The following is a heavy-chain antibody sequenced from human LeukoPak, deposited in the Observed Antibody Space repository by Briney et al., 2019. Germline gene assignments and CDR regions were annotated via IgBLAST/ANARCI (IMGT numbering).Heavy chain of an antibody. D-gene: IGHD6-19*01. CDR2: ISSSSSYI. Sequence: PGGSLRLSCAASGFTFSSYSMNWVRQAPGKGLEWVSSISSSSSYIYYADSVKGRFTISRDNAKNSLYLQMNSLRAEDTAVYYCARASRIAVAGESYWGQETLVTASS. V-gene: IGHV3-21*01. CDR1: GFTFSSYS. J-gene: IGHJ4*02. CDR3: ARASRIAVAGESY.